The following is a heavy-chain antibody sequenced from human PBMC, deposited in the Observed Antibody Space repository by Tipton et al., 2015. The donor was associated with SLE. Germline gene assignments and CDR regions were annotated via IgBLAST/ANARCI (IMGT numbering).Heavy chain of an antibody. CDR3: ARVWQGYFDY. J-gene: IGHJ4*02. Sequence: TLSLTCTVSGGSISSYYWSWNRQPPGKGLEWIGYIYYSGSTNYNPSLKSRVTISVDTSKNQFSLKPSSVTAADTAVYYCARVWQGYFDYWGQGTLVTVSS. CDR2: IYYSGST. V-gene: IGHV4-59*01. CDR1: GGSISSYY. D-gene: IGHD3-10*01.